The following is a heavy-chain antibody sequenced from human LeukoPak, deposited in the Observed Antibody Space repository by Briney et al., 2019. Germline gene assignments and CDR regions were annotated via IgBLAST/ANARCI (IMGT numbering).Heavy chain of an antibody. CDR3: AKDRPTSHGSGSFGDY. CDR2: ISGSGTGT. CDR1: GFTFSSYG. V-gene: IGHV3-23*01. D-gene: IGHD3-10*01. Sequence: PGGSLRLSCAASGFTFSSYGMSWVRQAAGKGPEWVSAISGSGTGTYYADSVKGRFTISRDNSKSTIYLQMNSLRAEDTAVYYCAKDRPTSHGSGSFGDYWGQGTLVTVST. J-gene: IGHJ4*02.